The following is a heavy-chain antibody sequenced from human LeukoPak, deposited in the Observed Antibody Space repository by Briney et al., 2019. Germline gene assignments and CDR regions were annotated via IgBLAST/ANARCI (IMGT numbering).Heavy chain of an antibody. CDR2: INPHSGGT. V-gene: IGHV1-2*02. CDR1: GYKYSDYY. D-gene: IGHD6-25*01. CDR3: ARVDRLYERTYPAGYDI. J-gene: IGHJ3*02. Sequence: ASVKVSCKASGYKYSDYYIHWVRHAPGQGLEWMGWINPHSGGTRYAPKFQGRVTMSSDTSINTAYMEMRSLGSDDTAVFYCARVDRLYERTYPAGYDIWGQGTRVTVSS.